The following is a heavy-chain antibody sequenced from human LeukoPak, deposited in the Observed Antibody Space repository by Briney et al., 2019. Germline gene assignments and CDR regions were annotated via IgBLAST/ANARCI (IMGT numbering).Heavy chain of an antibody. J-gene: IGHJ4*03. CDR1: GLTVTTNY. V-gene: IGHV3-66*01. CDR2: IFSGGST. Sequence: QPGGSLRLSCAAPGLTVTTNYTSWVRKAPGKGLKWVAVIFSGGSTYYEGSVKGRSAISRDNSKNPLYLQMTSLRAEDTAVCYCARGGGNSEFDYWGHGTLVTVSS. CDR3: ARGGGNSEFDY. D-gene: IGHD4-23*01.